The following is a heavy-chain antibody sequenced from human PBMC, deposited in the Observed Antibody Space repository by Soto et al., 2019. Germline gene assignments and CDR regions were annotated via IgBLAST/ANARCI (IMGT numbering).Heavy chain of an antibody. CDR3: ARDEGAARPDYYYYGMDV. V-gene: IGHV1-69*13. CDR2: IIPIFGTA. D-gene: IGHD6-6*01. Sequence: ASVKVSCKASGGTFSSYAISWVRQAPGQGLEWMGGIIPIFGTANYAQKFQGRVTITADESTSTAYMELSSLRSEDTAVYYCARDEGAARPDYYYYGMDVWGQGTTVTVSS. CDR1: GGTFSSYA. J-gene: IGHJ6*02.